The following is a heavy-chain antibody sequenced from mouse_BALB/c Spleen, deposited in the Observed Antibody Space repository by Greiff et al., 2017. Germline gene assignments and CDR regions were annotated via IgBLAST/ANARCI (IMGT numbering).Heavy chain of an antibody. V-gene: IGHV1-55*01. D-gene: IGHD1-2*01. CDR3: TAHYYGFDY. Sequence: VQLQQPGAELVKPGASVKLSCKASGYTFTSYWMHWVKQRPGQGLEWIGNIYPGSGSTNYDEKFKSKATLTVDTSSSTAYMQLSSLTSEDSAVYYCTAHYYGFDYWGQGTTLTVSS. CDR1: GYTFTSYW. J-gene: IGHJ2*01. CDR2: IYPGSGST.